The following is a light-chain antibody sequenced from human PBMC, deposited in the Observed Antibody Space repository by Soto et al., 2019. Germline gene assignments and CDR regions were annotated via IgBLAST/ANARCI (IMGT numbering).Light chain of an antibody. CDR1: QTVSSN. CDR2: GAS. Sequence: IGMTKSPATLSVSPGGRATLSCRASQTVSSNLAWYQQKPGQAPRLLIYGASTRATGIPARFSGSGSGTEFTLSISSLQSEDFAVYYCQQYNNWPLTFGGGSMV. J-gene: IGKJ4*01. CDR3: QQYNNWPLT. V-gene: IGKV3-15*01.